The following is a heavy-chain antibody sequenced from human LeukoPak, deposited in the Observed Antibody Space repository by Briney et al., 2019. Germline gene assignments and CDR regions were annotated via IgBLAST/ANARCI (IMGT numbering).Heavy chain of an antibody. J-gene: IGHJ3*02. D-gene: IGHD3-22*01. V-gene: IGHV4-59*01. CDR3: ARDLGLDYYDSSGYPWGAFDI. Sequence: TSETLSLTCTVSGGSISSYYWSWIRQPPGKGLEWIGYIYYSGSTNYNPSLKSRVTISVDTSKNQFSLKLGSVTAADTAVYYCARDLGLDYYDSSGYPWGAFDIWGQGTMVTVSS. CDR2: IYYSGST. CDR1: GGSISSYY.